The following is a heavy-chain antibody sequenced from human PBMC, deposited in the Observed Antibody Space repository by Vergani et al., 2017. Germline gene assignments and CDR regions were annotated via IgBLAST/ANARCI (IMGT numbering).Heavy chain of an antibody. Sequence: QVQLQQWGAGLLKPSETLSLPSAVYGGSFSGYYWSWIRQPPGKGLGCIGEINNSGSTNYNPSLKSRVTISVDTSKNQFSRKLSSVTAADTAVYYCARARGRNSSSNFYVWGKGTTVTVAS. J-gene: IGHJ6*04. CDR1: GGSFSGYY. V-gene: IGHV4-34*01. D-gene: IGHD6-6*01. CDR2: INNSGST. CDR3: ARARGRNSSSNFYV.